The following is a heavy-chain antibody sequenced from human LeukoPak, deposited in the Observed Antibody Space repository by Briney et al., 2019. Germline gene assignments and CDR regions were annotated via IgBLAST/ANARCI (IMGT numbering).Heavy chain of an antibody. V-gene: IGHV3-30-3*01. J-gene: IGHJ6*02. CDR1: GFTFSNYA. Sequence: PGGSLRLSCAASGFTFSNYAMHWVRQAPSKGLEWVAVIPNDGSNKYYADSVKGRFTISRDNSKNTLYLQMNSLRAEYTAVYYCARELGYCSSTSCPKYYYGMDVWGQGTTVTVPS. D-gene: IGHD2-2*01. CDR3: ARELGYCSSTSCPKYYYGMDV. CDR2: IPNDGSNK.